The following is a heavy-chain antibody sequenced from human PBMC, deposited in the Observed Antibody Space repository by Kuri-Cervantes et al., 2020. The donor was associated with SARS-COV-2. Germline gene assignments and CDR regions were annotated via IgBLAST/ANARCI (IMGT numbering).Heavy chain of an antibody. D-gene: IGHD4-23*01. CDR3: ARVGYGGEKVFDY. CDR1: GGSISSGGYY. V-gene: IGHV4-30-2*01. J-gene: IGHJ4*02. Sequence: SCTVSGGSISSGGYYWSWIRQPPGKGLEWIGYIYHSGSTYYNPSLKSRVTISVDRSKNQFSLKLGSVTAADTAVYYCARVGYGGEKVFDYWGQGTLVTVSS. CDR2: IYHSGST.